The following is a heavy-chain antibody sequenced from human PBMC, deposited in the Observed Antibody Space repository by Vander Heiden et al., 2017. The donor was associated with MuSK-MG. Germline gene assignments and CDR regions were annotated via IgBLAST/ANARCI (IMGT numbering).Heavy chain of an antibody. Sequence: QVQLVQSGAEVKKSGASVKVSCRASGYTFTGYYIHWVRQAPGQGLEWMGWINPNRGGTNYAQKFQGRVTMTRDTSISTAYMELSRLRSDDTAVYYCARDEGGYCSSTSCYLFDFWGQGTLVTVSS. V-gene: IGHV1-2*02. CDR2: INPNRGGT. CDR1: GYTFTGYY. D-gene: IGHD2-2*01. J-gene: IGHJ4*02. CDR3: ARDEGGYCSSTSCYLFDF.